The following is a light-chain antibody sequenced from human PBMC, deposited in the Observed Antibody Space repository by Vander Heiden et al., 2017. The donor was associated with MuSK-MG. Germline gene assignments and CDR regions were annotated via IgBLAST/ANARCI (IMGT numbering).Light chain of an antibody. Sequence: DIQMTQSPSSLSPSVGDRVTITCRASQSISSHLNWYQQKPGKAPKLQIYAASSLQSGVPSRFSGSGSGTDFTLTISSLQPEDFATYYCQQSYSTPWTFGQGTKVEIK. V-gene: IGKV1-39*01. CDR1: QSISSH. CDR3: QQSYSTPWT. CDR2: AAS. J-gene: IGKJ1*01.